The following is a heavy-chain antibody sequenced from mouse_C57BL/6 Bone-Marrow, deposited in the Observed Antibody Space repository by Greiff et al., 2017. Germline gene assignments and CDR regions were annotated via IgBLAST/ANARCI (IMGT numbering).Heavy chain of an antibody. CDR1: GYTFTSYG. D-gene: IGHD1-1*01. CDR3: ARSYSYYYGSSFWYFDV. Sequence: EVQLQQSGAELVRPGSSVKMSCKTSGYTFTSYGINWVKQRPGQGLEWIGYIYIGNGYTEYNEKFKGKATLTSDTSSSTAYMQLSSLTSEDSAIYFCARSYSYYYGSSFWYFDVWGTGTTVTVSS. V-gene: IGHV1-58*01. CDR2: IYIGNGYT. J-gene: IGHJ1*03.